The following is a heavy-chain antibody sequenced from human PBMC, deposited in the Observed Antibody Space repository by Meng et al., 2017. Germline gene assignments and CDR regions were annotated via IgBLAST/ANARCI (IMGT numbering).Heavy chain of an antibody. V-gene: IGHV4-34*01. CDR3: ARDYHNWNPKINWFDP. CDR2: INHSGST. Sequence: QVQLQQWGAGLLKPPETLSLTCAVYGGSFSGYYWSWIRQPPGKGLEWIGEINHSGSTNYNPSLKSRVTISVDTSKNQFSLKLSSVTAADTAVYYCARDYHNWNPKINWFDPWGQGTLVTVSS. D-gene: IGHD1-20*01. CDR1: GGSFSGYY. J-gene: IGHJ5*02.